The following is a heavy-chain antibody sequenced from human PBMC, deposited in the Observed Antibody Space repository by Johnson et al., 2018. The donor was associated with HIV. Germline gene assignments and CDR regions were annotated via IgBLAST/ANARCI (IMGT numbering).Heavy chain of an antibody. CDR2: INHDVTAI. D-gene: IGHD5-18*01. J-gene: IGHJ3*02. CDR3: ARDTASSSTLDAFDI. V-gene: IGHV3-7*01. CDR1: GFTFSHNW. Sequence: VQLVESGGDLVQPGGSLRLSCVGSGFTFSHNWMSWVRQAPGKGPEWVANINHDVTAIHYVDSVKGRFTISRDNAKNSLYLQMNSLRAEDTAVYYCARDTASSSTLDAFDIWGQGTMVTVSS.